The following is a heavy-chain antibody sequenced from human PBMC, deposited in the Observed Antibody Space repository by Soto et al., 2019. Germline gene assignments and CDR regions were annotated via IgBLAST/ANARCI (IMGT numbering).Heavy chain of an antibody. CDR2: IHDSGST. V-gene: IGHV4-59*08. CDR3: ARTYYDSSGYYSNLSAFDV. J-gene: IGHJ3*01. D-gene: IGHD3-22*01. CDR1: GGSISGYY. Sequence: PSETLSLTCTVSGGSISGYYWSWIRQPPGKGLEWIGYIHDSGSTDYNPSLKSRVTISGDTSKNQFSLRLSSVTAADTAMYYCARTYYDSSGYYSNLSAFDVWGQGTMVTVSS.